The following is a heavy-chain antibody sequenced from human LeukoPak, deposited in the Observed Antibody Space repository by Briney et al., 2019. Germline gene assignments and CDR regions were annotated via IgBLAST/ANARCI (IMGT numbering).Heavy chain of an antibody. D-gene: IGHD3-3*01. J-gene: IGHJ4*02. V-gene: IGHV3-48*02. CDR3: ARDDPYDFWSGYYTSFDY. Sequence: PGGSLRLSCAASGFTFSSYSMNWVRQAPGKGLEWVSYISSSSSTIYYADSVKGRFTISRDNAKNSLYLQMNSLRDEDTAVYYCARDDPYDFWSGYYTSFDYWGQGTLVTVSS. CDR1: GFTFSSYS. CDR2: ISSSSSTI.